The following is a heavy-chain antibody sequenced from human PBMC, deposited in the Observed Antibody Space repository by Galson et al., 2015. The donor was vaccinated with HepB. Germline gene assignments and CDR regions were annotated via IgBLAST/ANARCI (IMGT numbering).Heavy chain of an antibody. D-gene: IGHD3-16*01. CDR3: ARGSGNRGDDAFDI. J-gene: IGHJ3*02. V-gene: IGHV1-2*02. CDR1: AYTFTDYY. Sequence: SVKVSCKASAYTFTDYYMHWVRQAPGQGLEWMGWINPNSGGTNYAQKVQGRVTMTRDKSISTAYMELSRLRSDDTAVYYCARGSGNRGDDAFDIWGQGTMVTVSS. CDR2: INPNSGGT.